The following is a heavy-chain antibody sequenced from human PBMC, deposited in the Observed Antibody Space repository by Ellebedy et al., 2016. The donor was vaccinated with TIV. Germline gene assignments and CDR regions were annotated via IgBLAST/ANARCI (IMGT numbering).Heavy chain of an antibody. CDR1: GGSINITSHY. CDR2: VYYNGRT. CDR3: AREWLREIDY. J-gene: IGHJ4*02. V-gene: IGHV4-39*07. Sequence: SETLSLTXTVSGGSINITSHYWAWIRQSPGRGLEWIGSVYYNGRTYYNPSLKSRVTISVDTSKNQVSLKLTSVTAADTAVYYCAREWLREIDYWGQGTLVTVSS. D-gene: IGHD5-12*01.